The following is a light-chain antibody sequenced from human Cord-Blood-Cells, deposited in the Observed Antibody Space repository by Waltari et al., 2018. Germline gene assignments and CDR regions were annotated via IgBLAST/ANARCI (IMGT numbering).Light chain of an antibody. CDR1: QSISSY. Sequence: DLQMTQSPSSMSASVGDRVTITCRAIQSISSYLNWYQQKPGKAPKLLIYAASSLQSGVPSRFSGSGSGTDFTLTISILQPEDFVTYYCQQSYSTPTFGQGTKVEIK. CDR3: QQSYSTPT. J-gene: IGKJ1*01. V-gene: IGKV1-39*01. CDR2: AAS.